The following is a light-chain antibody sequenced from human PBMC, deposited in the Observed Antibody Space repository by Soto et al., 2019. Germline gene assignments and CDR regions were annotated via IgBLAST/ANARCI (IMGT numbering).Light chain of an antibody. CDR1: SSNIGPGYG. CDR2: GHS. CDR3: QSYDSSLGNWV. Sequence: QSVLTQPPSVSGAPGQRVTISCTGSSSNIGPGYGVHWYQPLPGTAPKLLIYGHSNRPSGVPDRFSGSKSGTSASLAITGLQAEDEADYYCQSYDSSLGNWVFGGGTKLTVL. J-gene: IGLJ3*02. V-gene: IGLV1-40*01.